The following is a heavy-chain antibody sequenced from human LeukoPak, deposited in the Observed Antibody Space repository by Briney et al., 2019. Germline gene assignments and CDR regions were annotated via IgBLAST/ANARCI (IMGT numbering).Heavy chain of an antibody. D-gene: IGHD5-24*01. CDR1: GFTFSSYA. CDR3: AKVDGYNVGY. Sequence: GGSLRLSCAASGFTFSSYAMSWVRQAPGKGREWVAFIRYDGSNKHYADSVKGRFTISRDNSKNTLYLQMNSLRAEDTAVYYCAKVDGYNVGYWGQGTLVTVSS. V-gene: IGHV3-30*02. J-gene: IGHJ4*02. CDR2: IRYDGSNK.